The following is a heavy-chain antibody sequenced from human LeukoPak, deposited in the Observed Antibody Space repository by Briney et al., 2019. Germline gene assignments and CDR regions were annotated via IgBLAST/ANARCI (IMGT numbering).Heavy chain of an antibody. D-gene: IGHD2-21*02. CDR1: GFTFSDYY. J-gene: IGHJ6*03. Sequence: GGSLRLSCAASGFTFSDYYMSWIRQAPGKGLEWVSYISSSGSTIYYADSVKGRFTISRDNAKNSLYLQVNSLRAEDTAVYYCAKDQAYCGGDCYSHYYYYMDVWGKGTTVTVSS. CDR3: AKDQAYCGGDCYSHYYYYMDV. CDR2: ISSSGSTI. V-gene: IGHV3-11*01.